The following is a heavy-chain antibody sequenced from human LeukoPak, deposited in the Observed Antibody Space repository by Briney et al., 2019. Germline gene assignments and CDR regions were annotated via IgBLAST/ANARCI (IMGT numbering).Heavy chain of an antibody. J-gene: IGHJ4*02. CDR3: ARLHHYYDSSGYPQPLHFDY. Sequence: GESLKISCKGSGYSFTSYWIGWVRQMPGKGLEWMGIIYPGDSDTRYSPSFQGQVTISADKSISTAYLQWSSLKASDTAMYYCARLHHYYDSSGYPQPLHFDYWGQGTLVTVSS. V-gene: IGHV5-51*01. D-gene: IGHD3-22*01. CDR2: IYPGDSDT. CDR1: GYSFTSYW.